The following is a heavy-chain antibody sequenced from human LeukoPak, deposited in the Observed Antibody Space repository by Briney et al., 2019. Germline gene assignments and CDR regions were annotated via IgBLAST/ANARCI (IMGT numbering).Heavy chain of an antibody. V-gene: IGHV3-53*01. CDR2: IYSGGST. J-gene: IGHJ4*02. Sequence: GGSLRLSCAASGFTVSSNYMSWVRQAPGKGLEWVSVIYSGGSTYYADSVKGRLTISRDNSKNTLYLQLNSLRAEDTAVYYCARGAVTGRFDYWGQGTLVTVSS. D-gene: IGHD6-19*01. CDR3: ARGAVTGRFDY. CDR1: GFTVSSNY.